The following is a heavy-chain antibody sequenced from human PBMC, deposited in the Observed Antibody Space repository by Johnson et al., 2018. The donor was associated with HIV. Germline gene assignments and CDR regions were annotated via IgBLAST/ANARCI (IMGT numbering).Heavy chain of an antibody. CDR3: ARSPSWAAAGTNGAFDI. J-gene: IGHJ3*02. Sequence: VQLVESGGGLVQPGGSLRLSCAASGFTFSSYWMHWVRQAPGKGLVWVSRLNSDGSSTSYADSVKGRFPISRDNSKHTLYLQMNSGRAEDTALYYCARSPSWAAAGTNGAFDIWGQGTMVTVSS. D-gene: IGHD6-13*01. V-gene: IGHV3-74*02. CDR1: GFTFSSYW. CDR2: LNSDGSST.